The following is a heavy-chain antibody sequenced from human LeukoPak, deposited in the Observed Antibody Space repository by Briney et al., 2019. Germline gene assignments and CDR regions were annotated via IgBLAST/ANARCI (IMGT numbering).Heavy chain of an antibody. V-gene: IGHV1-2*02. J-gene: IGHJ3*02. D-gene: IGHD1-26*01. Sequence: ASVKVSCKASGYTFTDYYMHRVRHAPGQGFEWMGWINPNSGGTNYTQNLQGRVTMTRDTSISTAYMALSRLRSDDTAVYYCAVFPGIVGATPLRNDAFDIWGQGTMVTVSS. CDR2: INPNSGGT. CDR1: GYTFTDYY. CDR3: AVFPGIVGATPLRNDAFDI.